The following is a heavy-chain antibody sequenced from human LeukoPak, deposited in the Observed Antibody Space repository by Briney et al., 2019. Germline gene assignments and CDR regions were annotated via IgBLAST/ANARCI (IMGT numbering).Heavy chain of an antibody. CDR1: GGSFSGYY. CDR2: INHSGYT. CDR3: ARTRGPLFFDY. Sequence: SSETRSLTCALYGGSFSGYYWSWIRQSPGKGLEWIGQINHSGYTNYKPSLKSRVTMSVDTSKNQFSLKLSSVTAADTAVYYCARTRGPLFFDYWGQGTLVTVSS. V-gene: IGHV4-34*01. D-gene: IGHD3-10*01. J-gene: IGHJ4*02.